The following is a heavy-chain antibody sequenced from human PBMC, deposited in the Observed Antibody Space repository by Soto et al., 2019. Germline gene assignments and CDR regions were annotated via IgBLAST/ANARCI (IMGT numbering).Heavy chain of an antibody. D-gene: IGHD6-19*01. Sequence: PGGSLRLSCAASGFTFSSYSMNWVRQAPGKGLEWVSSISSSSGYIYYAYSVKVRFTISRDNSKNSLYLQMNSLRDEDTAVYYCARDSSSGWTDYWCYDGMYXWGQGTTFTVS. J-gene: IGHJ6*02. V-gene: IGHV3-21*01. CDR3: ARDSSSGWTDYWCYDGMYX. CDR2: ISSSSGYI. CDR1: GFTFSSYS.